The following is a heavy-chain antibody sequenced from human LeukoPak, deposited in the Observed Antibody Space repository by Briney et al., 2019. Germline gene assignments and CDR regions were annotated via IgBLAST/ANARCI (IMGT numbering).Heavy chain of an antibody. Sequence: PSETLSLTCSVSGGSISSSSNYWGWIRQPPGKGLEWIGYISDSGSTNYNPSLKSRVTISIDTSKNQFSLKLSSVTAADTAVYYCARGYSSSWNYFDYWGQGTLVTVSS. D-gene: IGHD6-13*01. J-gene: IGHJ4*02. CDR3: ARGYSSSWNYFDY. CDR1: GGSISSSSNY. CDR2: ISDSGST. V-gene: IGHV4-61*05.